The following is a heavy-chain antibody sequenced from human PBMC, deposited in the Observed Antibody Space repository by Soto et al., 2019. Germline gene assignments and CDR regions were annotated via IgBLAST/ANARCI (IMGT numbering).Heavy chain of an antibody. V-gene: IGHV4-4*02. J-gene: IGHJ4*02. CDR3: VHHGGVPHYNDV. Sequence: TLSLTCAVSGGSLSSSNWWSWVRQPPGQTLEWLGELFYSGSTKYNPSLSSRVTISADQSNNVFSLRLTSVTDADKAMYYCVHHGGVPHYNDVWGQGVLVTVSS. CDR1: GGSLSSSNW. CDR2: LFYSGST. D-gene: IGHD2-8*01.